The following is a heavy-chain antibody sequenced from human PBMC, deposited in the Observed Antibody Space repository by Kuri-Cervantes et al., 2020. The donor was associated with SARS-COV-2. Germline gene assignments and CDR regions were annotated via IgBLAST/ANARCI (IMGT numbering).Heavy chain of an antibody. D-gene: IGHD3-3*01. CDR2: IIPIFGTA. V-gene: IGHV1-69*01. J-gene: IGHJ4*02. CDR3: ARGGPITIFGVVTKRFDY. CDR1: GGTFSSYA. Sequence: KISCKASGGTFSSYAISWVRQAPGQGLEWMGGIIPIFGTANYAQKFQGRVTITADESTSTAYMELSSLRSEDTAVYYCARGGPITIFGVVTKRFDYWGQGTLVTVSS.